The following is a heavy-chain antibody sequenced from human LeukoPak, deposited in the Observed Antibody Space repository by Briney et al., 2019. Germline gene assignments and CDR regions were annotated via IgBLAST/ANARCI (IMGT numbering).Heavy chain of an antibody. CDR2: INTDGSST. V-gene: IGHV3-74*01. Sequence: GGSLRLSCAASGFTFSSYWMHWVRQAPGKGLVWVSRINTDGSSTSYADSVKGRFTISRDNAKNTLYLQMNSLRAEDTAVYYCTGGEIMITFGGVIAWGQGTLVTVSS. CDR3: TGGEIMITFGGVIA. J-gene: IGHJ4*02. D-gene: IGHD3-16*02. CDR1: GFTFSSYW.